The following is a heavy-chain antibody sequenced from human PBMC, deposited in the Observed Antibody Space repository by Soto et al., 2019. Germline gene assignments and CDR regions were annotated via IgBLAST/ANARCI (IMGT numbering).Heavy chain of an antibody. CDR1: GFTFSYG. J-gene: IGHJ4*02. D-gene: IGHD2-15*01. CDR2: ISYDSSKK. Sequence: VQLLESGGGLIQPGGSLRLSCAASGFTFSYGIHWLRQAPGKGLEWVAYISYDSSKKFYGDSVKGRFTISRDNYKNTQFLQMNSLRAEDTAVYYCAKLVIGYCSGNTCDDYWGQGTLVAVSS. CDR3: AKLVIGYCSGNTCDDY. V-gene: IGHV3-30*18.